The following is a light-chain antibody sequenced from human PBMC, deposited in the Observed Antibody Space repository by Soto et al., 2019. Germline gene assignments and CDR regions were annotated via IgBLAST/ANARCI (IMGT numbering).Light chain of an antibody. CDR1: QSVRSN. CDR2: DES. Sequence: EIVLTPSPGTLSLSPWESATLSCRASQSVRSNLAWYKQKTGTAPRILIYDESSMETGIPDRLSGGGSGTEFTLTISRLEPEDFAVYYCQQFSSYPLTFGGGTKMDIK. J-gene: IGKJ4*01. V-gene: IGKV3-20*01. CDR3: QQFSSYPLT.